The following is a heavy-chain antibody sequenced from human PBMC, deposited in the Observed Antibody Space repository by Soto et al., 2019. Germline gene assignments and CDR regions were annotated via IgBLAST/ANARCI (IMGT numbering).Heavy chain of an antibody. Sequence: SETLSLTCTVSGGSISSYYWSWIRQPPGKGLEWIGYIYYSGSTNYNPSLKSRVTISVDTSKNQFSLKLSSVTAADTAVYYCARDATYYYDSSGYAYCGMDVWGQGTTVTVSS. J-gene: IGHJ6*02. CDR2: IYYSGST. CDR1: GGSISSYY. CDR3: ARDATYYYDSSGYAYCGMDV. D-gene: IGHD3-22*01. V-gene: IGHV4-59*01.